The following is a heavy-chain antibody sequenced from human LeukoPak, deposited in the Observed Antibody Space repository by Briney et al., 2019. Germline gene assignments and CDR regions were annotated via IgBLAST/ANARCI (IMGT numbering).Heavy chain of an antibody. Sequence: GGSLRLSCAASGFTFSSYGMHWVRQAPGKGLEWVAVISYDGSNKYYADSVKGRFTISRDNSKNTLYLQMNSLRAEDTAVYYCASTMFSRYSYGRDYFDYWGQGTLVTVSS. V-gene: IGHV3-30*03. D-gene: IGHD5-18*01. CDR2: ISYDGSNK. J-gene: IGHJ4*02. CDR1: GFTFSSYG. CDR3: ASTMFSRYSYGRDYFDY.